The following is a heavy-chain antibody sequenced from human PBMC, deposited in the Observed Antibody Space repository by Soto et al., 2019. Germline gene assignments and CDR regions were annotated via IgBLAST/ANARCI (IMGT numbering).Heavy chain of an antibody. CDR3: ARAPLLRFLEWSTDY. D-gene: IGHD3-3*01. CDR1: GFTFSSYS. J-gene: IGHJ4*02. V-gene: IGHV3-21*01. Sequence: SLRLSCAASGFTFSSYSMNWVRQAPGKGLEWVSSISSSSSYIYYADSVKGRFTISRDNAKNSLYLQMNSLRAEDTAVYYCARAPLLRFLEWSTDYWGQGTLVTVSS. CDR2: ISSSSSYI.